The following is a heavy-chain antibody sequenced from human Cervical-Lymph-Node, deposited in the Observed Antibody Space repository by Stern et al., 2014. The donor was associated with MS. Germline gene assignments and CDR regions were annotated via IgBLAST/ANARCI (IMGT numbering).Heavy chain of an antibody. CDR2: INGDNGKT. D-gene: IGHD2-15*01. J-gene: IGHJ3*02. V-gene: IGHV1-3*01. CDR3: ARAGYCSPSTCSDAFDI. CDR1: GYSFISHA. Sequence: VQLVQSGAEVKDPGASVKVSCKASGYSFISHAMHWVRQAPGPTFEWMGWINGDNGKTKYSQKLQGRVTITRDKTTSTAYMELSSLTSEDTAVYYCARAGYCSPSTCSDAFDIWGQGTMVTVSS.